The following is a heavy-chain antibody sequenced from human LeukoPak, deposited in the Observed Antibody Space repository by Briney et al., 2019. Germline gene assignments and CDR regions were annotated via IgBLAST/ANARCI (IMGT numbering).Heavy chain of an antibody. CDR2: IYYSGST. Sequence: SETLSLTCTVSGGPISSYYWSWIRQPPGKGLEWIGYIYYSGSTNYNPSLKSRVTISVDTSKNQFSLKLSSVTAADTAVYYCARGAAGTRRGFDDWGQGTLVTVSS. CDR1: GGPISSYY. V-gene: IGHV4-59*01. CDR3: ARGAAGTRRGFDD. D-gene: IGHD6-13*01. J-gene: IGHJ5*02.